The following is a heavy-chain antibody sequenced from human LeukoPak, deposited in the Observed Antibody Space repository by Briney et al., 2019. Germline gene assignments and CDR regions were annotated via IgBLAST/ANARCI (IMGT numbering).Heavy chain of an antibody. CDR3: AREDGSSWQLFDY. Sequence: GGSLRLSCAASGFTFSSYWMSWVRQAPGKGLEWVANIKQDGSEKYYVDSVKGRFTISRDNAKNSLYLQMNSLRAEDTAVYYCAREDGSSWQLFDYWGQGTLVTVSS. CDR1: GFTFSSYW. CDR2: IKQDGSEK. V-gene: IGHV3-7*01. D-gene: IGHD6-13*01. J-gene: IGHJ4*02.